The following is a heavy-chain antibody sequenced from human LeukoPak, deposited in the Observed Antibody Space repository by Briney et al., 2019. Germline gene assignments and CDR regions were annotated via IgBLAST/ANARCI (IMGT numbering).Heavy chain of an antibody. CDR3: AKDIEPAGLFLDY. D-gene: IGHD6-13*01. V-gene: IGHV3-7*04. Sequence: GGSLRLSCAASGFTFSSYWMSWVRQTPGKGLEWVANIKYDASEKDYLDSVKGRFTISRDNAKNSLYLQMNSLRAEDTALYYCAKDIEPAGLFLDYWGQGTLVTVSS. J-gene: IGHJ4*02. CDR2: IKYDASEK. CDR1: GFTFSSYW.